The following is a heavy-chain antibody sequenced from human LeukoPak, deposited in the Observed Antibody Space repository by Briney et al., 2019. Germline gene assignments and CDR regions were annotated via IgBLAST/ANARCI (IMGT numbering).Heavy chain of an antibody. CDR2: INPNSGGT. V-gene: IGHV1-2*02. Sequence: GASVKVSCKASGYTFTGYYMHWVRQAPGQGLEWMGWINPNSGGTNYAQKFQGRVTMTRVTSISTAYMELSRLRSDDTAVYYCARVPAYCGGDCYWTNWGQGTLVTVSS. J-gene: IGHJ4*02. CDR1: GYTFTGYY. CDR3: ARVPAYCGGDCYWTN. D-gene: IGHD2-21*02.